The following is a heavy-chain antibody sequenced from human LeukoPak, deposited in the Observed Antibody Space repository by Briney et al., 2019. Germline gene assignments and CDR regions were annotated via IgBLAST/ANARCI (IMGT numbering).Heavy chain of an antibody. CDR1: GGSFSGYY. CDR2: IYYSGST. Sequence: PSETLSLTCAVYGGSFSGYYWSWIRQPPGKGLEWIGYIYYSGSTNYNPSLKSRVTISVDTSKNQFSLKLSSVTAADTAVYYCARDAPEDCTNGVCYTWFDPWGQGTLVIVXS. D-gene: IGHD2-8*01. V-gene: IGHV4-59*01. CDR3: ARDAPEDCTNGVCYTWFDP. J-gene: IGHJ5*02.